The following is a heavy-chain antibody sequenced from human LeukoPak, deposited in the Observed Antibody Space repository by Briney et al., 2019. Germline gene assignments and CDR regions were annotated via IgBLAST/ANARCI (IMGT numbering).Heavy chain of an antibody. CDR2: INPSGGST. CDR1: GYTFTGYY. V-gene: IGHV1-46*01. Sequence: ASVKVSCKASGYTFTGYYMHWVRQAPGQGLEWMGIINPSGGSTSYAQKFQGRVTMTRDTSTSTVYMELSSLRSEDTAVYYCARGVRCSSTSCYGAFDIWGQGTMVTVSS. J-gene: IGHJ3*02. D-gene: IGHD2-2*01. CDR3: ARGVRCSSTSCYGAFDI.